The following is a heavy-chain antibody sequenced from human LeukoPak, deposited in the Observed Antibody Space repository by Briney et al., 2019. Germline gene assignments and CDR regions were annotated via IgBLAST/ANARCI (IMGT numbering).Heavy chain of an antibody. V-gene: IGHV3-53*01. J-gene: IGHJ4*02. D-gene: IGHD6-19*01. Sequence: GGSLGLSCAASGFTVSSNYMSWVRQAPGKGLEWVSVIYSGGSTYYADSVKGRFTISRDNSRNTLYLQMNSLRAEDTAVYYCASGGYSSGWYYFDYWGQGTLVTVSS. CDR2: IYSGGST. CDR3: ASGGYSSGWYYFDY. CDR1: GFTVSSNY.